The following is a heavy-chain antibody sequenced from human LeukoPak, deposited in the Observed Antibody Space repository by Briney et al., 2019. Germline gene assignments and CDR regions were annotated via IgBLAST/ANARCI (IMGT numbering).Heavy chain of an antibody. CDR1: GGSISSSNW. CDR3: ARSHIVVVPASTYYYYYGMDV. V-gene: IGHV4-4*02. J-gene: IGHJ6*04. CDR2: IHHSGST. Sequence: PSETLSLTCAVSGGSISSSNWWSWVRQPPGKGLEWIGEIHHSGSTNYNPSLKSRVTISVDKSKNQFSLKLSSVTAADTAVYYCARSHIVVVPASTYYYYYGMDVWGKGTTVTVSS. D-gene: IGHD2-2*01.